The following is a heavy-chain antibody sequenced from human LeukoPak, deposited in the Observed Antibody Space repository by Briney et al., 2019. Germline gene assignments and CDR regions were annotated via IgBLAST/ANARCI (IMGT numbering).Heavy chain of an antibody. CDR2: FDPEDGET. CDR3: AKDRSSAMVRGIDP. Sequence: GASVKVSCKVSGYTLTELSTHWVRQAPGKGLEWMGGFDPEDGETIYAQKFQGRVTMTEDTSTDTAYMELSSLRAEDTAVYYCAKDRSSAMVRGIDPWGQGTLVTVSS. CDR1: GYTLTELS. D-gene: IGHD3-10*01. J-gene: IGHJ5*02. V-gene: IGHV1-24*01.